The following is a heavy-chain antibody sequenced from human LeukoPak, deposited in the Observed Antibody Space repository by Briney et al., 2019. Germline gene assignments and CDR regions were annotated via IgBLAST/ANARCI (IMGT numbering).Heavy chain of an antibody. Sequence: PGGSLRLSCTASGFTFSSYSMNWVRQAPGKGLEWISYINSSSSTIYYADSVKGRFTISRDNAKNSLYLRMNRLRAEDTAVYYCARSSGYMSYWGQGTLVTVSS. V-gene: IGHV3-48*04. CDR1: GFTFSSYS. D-gene: IGHD3-22*01. CDR3: ARSSGYMSY. CDR2: INSSSSTI. J-gene: IGHJ4*02.